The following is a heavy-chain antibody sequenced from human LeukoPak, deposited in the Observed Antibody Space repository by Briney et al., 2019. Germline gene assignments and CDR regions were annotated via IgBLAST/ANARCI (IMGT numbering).Heavy chain of an antibody. D-gene: IGHD1-26*01. V-gene: IGHV4-30-4*01. CDR3: AREWELQNYGMDV. CDR2: IYYSGST. CDR1: GGSLSSGDYY. J-gene: IGHJ6*02. Sequence: SETLSLTCTVSGGSLSSGDYYWSWIRQPPGKGLEWIGYIYYSGSTYYNPSLKSRVTISVDTSKNQFSLKLSSVTAADTAVYYCAREWELQNYGMDVWGQGTTVTVSS.